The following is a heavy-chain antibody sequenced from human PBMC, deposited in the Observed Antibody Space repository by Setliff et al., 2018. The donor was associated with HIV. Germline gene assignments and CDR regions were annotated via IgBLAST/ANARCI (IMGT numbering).Heavy chain of an antibody. CDR3: ARWTWQQSEFDF. CDR1: GFTFSNFW. V-gene: IGHV3-7*03. J-gene: IGHJ4*02. CDR2: IKPDGSEM. Sequence: GGSLSLSCAASGFTFSNFWMDWVRQAPGKGLEWVANIKPDGSEMDYVDSVKGRFTISRDNAENSLDLQMHSLRAEDTAVYYCARWTWQQSEFDFWGQGTLVTVSS.